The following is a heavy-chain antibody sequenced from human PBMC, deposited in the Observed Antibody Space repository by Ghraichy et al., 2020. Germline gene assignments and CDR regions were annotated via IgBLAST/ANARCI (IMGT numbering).Heavy chain of an antibody. J-gene: IGHJ6*02. D-gene: IGHD2-21*01. CDR1: RGSISRYY. CDR2: IDYSGTT. V-gene: IGHV4-59*01. CDR3: ARDLGLAYCGDDCYYGMDV. Sequence: SETLSLTCTVSRGSISRYYWNWARQPPGKRPEWIGHIDYSGTTNYNPSLKSRVTISVDMSKNQFSLKLSSVTAADTAVYYCARDLGLAYCGDDCYYGMDVWGQGTTVTVSS.